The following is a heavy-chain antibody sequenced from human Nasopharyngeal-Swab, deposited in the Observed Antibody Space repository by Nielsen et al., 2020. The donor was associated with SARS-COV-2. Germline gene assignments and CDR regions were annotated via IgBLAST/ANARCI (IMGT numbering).Heavy chain of an antibody. J-gene: IGHJ3*02. CDR3: ARLLHHPLRTANYDILTGPNKGAFDI. CDR2: IYYSGST. CDR1: GGSISSYY. V-gene: IGHV4-59*04. D-gene: IGHD3-9*01. Sequence: GSLRLSCTVSGGSISSYYWSWIRQPPGKGLEWIGYIYYSGSTYYNPSLKSRVTISVDTSKNQFSLKLSSVTAADTAVYYCARLLHHPLRTANYDILTGPNKGAFDIWGQGTMVTVSS.